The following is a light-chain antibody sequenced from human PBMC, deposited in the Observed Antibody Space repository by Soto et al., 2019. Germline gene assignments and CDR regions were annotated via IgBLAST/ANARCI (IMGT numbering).Light chain of an antibody. J-gene: IGKJ3*01. CDR1: QTTDSL. CDR3: HQRSNWIFA. CDR2: DAS. V-gene: IGKV3-11*01. Sequence: VLTQSPDTLSVSPGERATLSCRAGQTTDSLLAWCQQKPGQAPRLLIYDASYRAPGVPARFIGGGSGTDFTLTITSLEPEDYAVYYCHQRSNWIFAFGPGTRVD.